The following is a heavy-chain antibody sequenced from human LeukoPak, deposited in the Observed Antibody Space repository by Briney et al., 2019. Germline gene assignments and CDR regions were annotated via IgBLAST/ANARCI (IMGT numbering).Heavy chain of an antibody. J-gene: IGHJ4*02. CDR1: GGSISSGSSY. Sequence: PSETLSLTCTVSGGSISSGSSYWGWIRQPPGKGLEWIGSIYYSGSTYYNPSLKSRVTISVDTSKNQFSLKLSSVTAADTAVYYCARQTGSGSYYNFDYWGQGTLVTVSS. D-gene: IGHD3-10*01. CDR2: IYYSGST. V-gene: IGHV4-39*01. CDR3: ARQTGSGSYYNFDY.